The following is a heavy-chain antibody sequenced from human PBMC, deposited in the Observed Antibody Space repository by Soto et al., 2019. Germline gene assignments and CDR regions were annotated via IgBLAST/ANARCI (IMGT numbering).Heavy chain of an antibody. D-gene: IGHD3-3*01. CDR3: AHRVLRTVFGLVTTTAIYFDF. J-gene: IGHJ4*02. Sequence: QITLNESGPTQVKPRQTLTLTCTFSGFSLTTSGVGVGWIRQSPGKAPEWLALLYWDDDKRYSPSLKSRLTIAQDTSKTQVGLTMADLVPADTVTYYCAHRVLRTVFGLVTTTAIYFDFWGQGTPVAVSS. CDR2: LYWDDDK. CDR1: GFSLTTSGVG. V-gene: IGHV2-5*02.